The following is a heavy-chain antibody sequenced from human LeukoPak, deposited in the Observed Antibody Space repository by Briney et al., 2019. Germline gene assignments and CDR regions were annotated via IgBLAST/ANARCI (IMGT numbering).Heavy chain of an antibody. CDR3: AARSSGNPYF. J-gene: IGHJ4*02. Sequence: PGGSLRLSCAVSGFTFSGFWMSWSRQAPGKGLEWVASINSDGSEGYYAGVVKGRFTISRDNAENSLYLQMNSLRVEDTAVYYCAARSSGNPYFWGQGTLVTVSS. CDR1: GFTFSGFW. CDR2: INSDGSEG. V-gene: IGHV3-7*03. D-gene: IGHD1-26*01.